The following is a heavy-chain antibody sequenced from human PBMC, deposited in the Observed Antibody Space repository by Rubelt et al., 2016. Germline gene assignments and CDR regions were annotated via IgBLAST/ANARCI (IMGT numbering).Heavy chain of an antibody. CDR1: GYTFTGYY. CDR3: ARSLVYGYTGMDY. Sequence: QVQLVQSGAEVKKPGASVKVSCKASGYTFTGYYMHWVRQAPGQGLEWMGRINPNSGGTNYAQKFQGKFTLTRETSISTVYIVLSRLTSADTAVYYWARSLVYGYTGMDYWGQGTLVTVST. D-gene: IGHD5-18*01. V-gene: IGHV1-2*06. J-gene: IGHJ4*02. CDR2: INPNSGGT.